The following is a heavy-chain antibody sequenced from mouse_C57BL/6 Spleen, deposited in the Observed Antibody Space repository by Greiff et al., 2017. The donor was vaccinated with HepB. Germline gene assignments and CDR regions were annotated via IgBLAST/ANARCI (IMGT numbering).Heavy chain of an antibody. J-gene: IGHJ2*01. Sequence: QVQLQQPGAELVRPGSSVKLSCKASGYTFTSYWMHWVKQRPIQGLEWIGNIDPSDSETHYNQKFKDKATLTVDKSSSTAYMQLSSLTSEVSAVYCCARGWGRRNFDYWGQGTTLTVSS. V-gene: IGHV1-52*01. CDR1: GYTFTSYW. CDR3: ARGWGRRNFDY. CDR2: IDPSDSET. D-gene: IGHD3-3*01.